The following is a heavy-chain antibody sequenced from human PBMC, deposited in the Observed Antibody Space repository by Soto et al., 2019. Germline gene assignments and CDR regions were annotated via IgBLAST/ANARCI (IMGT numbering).Heavy chain of an antibody. CDR1: GDSISTVDYF. CDR3: ARGRYCLAGRCFPNWFDS. CDR2: IYKSSTT. Sequence: SDPLSLTCSVSGDSISTVDYFWAWSRQPRGQALEYIGDIYKSSTTYYNPSFESRVAISPDPSNSQFSLTVTSVTTADPAVYFCARGRYCLAGRCFPNWFDSWGQGTLVTVSS. J-gene: IGHJ5*01. D-gene: IGHD2-15*01. V-gene: IGHV4-30-4*02.